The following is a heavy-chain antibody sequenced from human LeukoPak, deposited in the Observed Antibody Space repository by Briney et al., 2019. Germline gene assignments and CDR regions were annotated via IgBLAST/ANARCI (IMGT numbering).Heavy chain of an antibody. D-gene: IGHD3-3*01. V-gene: IGHV4-59*01. CDR2: IYYSGST. J-gene: IGHJ4*02. Sequence: SETLSLTCTVSGGSISSYYWSWIRPPPGKGLEWIGYIYYSGSTNYNPSLKSRVTISVDTSKNQFSLKLSSVTAADTAVYYCAREGDDFWSGYYDYWGQGTLVTVSS. CDR3: AREGDDFWSGYYDY. CDR1: GGSISSYY.